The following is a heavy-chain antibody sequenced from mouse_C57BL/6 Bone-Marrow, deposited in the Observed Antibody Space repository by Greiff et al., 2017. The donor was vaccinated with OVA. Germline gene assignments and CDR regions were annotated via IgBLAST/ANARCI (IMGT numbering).Heavy chain of an antibody. J-gene: IGHJ2*01. CDR3: ARLTLDY. V-gene: IGHV1-59*01. D-gene: IGHD4-1*01. CDR1: GYTFTSYW. Sequence: VQLQQPGAELVRPGTSVKLSCKASGYTFTSYWMHWVKQRPGQGLEWIGVIDPSDSYTNYNQKFKGKATLTVDTSSSTAYMQLSSLTSEDSAVYYCARLTLDYWGQGTTLTVSS. CDR2: IDPSDSYT.